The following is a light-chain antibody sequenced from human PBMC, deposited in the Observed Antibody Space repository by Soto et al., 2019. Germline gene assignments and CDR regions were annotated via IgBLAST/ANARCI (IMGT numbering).Light chain of an antibody. CDR1: SSNIGSNA. CDR2: STN. CDR3: AAWDDSLNGL. J-gene: IGLJ2*01. V-gene: IGLV1-44*01. Sequence: QSVLTQPPSASGTPGQRVTISCSGSSSNIGSNAVNWYQQLPGTAPKLLIYSTNQRPSGVPDRFSGSKSGTSASLAISGLQSEDEAEYYCAAWDDSLNGLFGGGTQLTVL.